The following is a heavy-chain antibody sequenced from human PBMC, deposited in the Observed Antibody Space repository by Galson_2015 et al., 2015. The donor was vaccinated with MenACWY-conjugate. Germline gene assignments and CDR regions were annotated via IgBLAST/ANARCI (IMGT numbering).Heavy chain of an antibody. J-gene: IGHJ4*02. CDR3: AKDKNYGDFGDFDY. CDR1: GFTFSSSW. D-gene: IGHD4-17*01. Sequence: SLRLSCAASGFTFSSSWMHWVRQAPGKGLVWVSYISSDGSSTIYADSVRGRFTSSRDNAKNTLYLQMNTLRAEDSAVYFCAKDKNYGDFGDFDYWGQGTLVTVPS. V-gene: IGHV3-74*01. CDR2: ISSDGSST.